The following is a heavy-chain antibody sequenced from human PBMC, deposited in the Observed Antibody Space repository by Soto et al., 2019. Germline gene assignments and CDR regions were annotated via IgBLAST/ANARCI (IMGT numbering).Heavy chain of an antibody. CDR3: AGDGYDTICYYMEV. Sequence: GASVKVSCKVSGYTLTELSMHCVRQAPGKELEWMGGFDPEDGETIYAQKLQGRVTMTEDTSTDTAYMELSILRSEDTAVYYCAGDGYDTICYYMEVWGRGNRVTVSS. V-gene: IGHV1-24*01. J-gene: IGHJ6*03. CDR1: GYTLTELS. D-gene: IGHD3-3*01. CDR2: FDPEDGET.